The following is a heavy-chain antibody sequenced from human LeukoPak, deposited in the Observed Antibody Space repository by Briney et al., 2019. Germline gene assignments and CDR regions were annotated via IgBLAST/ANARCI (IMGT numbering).Heavy chain of an antibody. CDR1: GFTFSNYA. J-gene: IGHJ4*02. Sequence: GGFLRLSCAASGFTFSNYAMSWVRQAPGKGLEWVSLISGSGGSTNYADSVKGRFSISRDNSKNTVYLQMKSLRADDTALYYCARAPGYCSGGSCYDYWGQGTLVTVSS. V-gene: IGHV3-23*01. CDR3: ARAPGYCSGGSCYDY. CDR2: ISGSGGST. D-gene: IGHD2-15*01.